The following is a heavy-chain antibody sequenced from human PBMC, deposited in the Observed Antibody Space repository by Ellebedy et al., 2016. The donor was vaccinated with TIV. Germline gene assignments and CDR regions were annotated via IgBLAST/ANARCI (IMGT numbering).Heavy chain of an antibody. CDR2: ITPDGSDK. V-gene: IGHV3-7*01. D-gene: IGHD2-8*01. Sequence: GESLKISXAASGFTFSSYWMSWVRQAPGKGLEWVANITPDGSDKYYVGSVKGRFTISRDNAKNSLFLQVNSLRAEDTAVYYCARDDPQIVLMVYATGAFDIWGQGTMVTVSS. CDR1: GFTFSSYW. J-gene: IGHJ3*02. CDR3: ARDDPQIVLMVYATGAFDI.